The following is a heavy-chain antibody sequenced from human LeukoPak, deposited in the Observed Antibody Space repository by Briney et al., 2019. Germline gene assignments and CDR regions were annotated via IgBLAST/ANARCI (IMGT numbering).Heavy chain of an antibody. J-gene: IGHJ6*02. CDR3: ARLMAPGRYYYYGMDA. Sequence: SETLSLTCTVSGGSISSSSYYWGWIRQPPGKGLEWIGSIYYSGSTYYNPSLKSRVTISVDTSKNQFSLKLSSVTAADTAVYYCARLMAPGRYYYYGMDAWGQGTTVTVSS. V-gene: IGHV4-39*07. D-gene: IGHD5-24*01. CDR2: IYYSGST. CDR1: GGSISSSSYY.